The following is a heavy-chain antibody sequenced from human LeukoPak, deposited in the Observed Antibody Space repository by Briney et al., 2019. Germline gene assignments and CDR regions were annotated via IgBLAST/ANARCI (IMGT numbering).Heavy chain of an antibody. J-gene: IGHJ4*02. CDR1: GFTFSNYW. V-gene: IGHV3-7*01. CDR2: IKQDGSEK. CDR3: ARDRQIAY. Sequence: GGSLRLSCAASGFTFSNYWLTWIRQAPGQGLEWVANIKQDGSEKHYVDSVKGRFTISRDNAKNSLYLQMNSLRTEDTAVYYCARDRQIAYWGQGTLVTVSS.